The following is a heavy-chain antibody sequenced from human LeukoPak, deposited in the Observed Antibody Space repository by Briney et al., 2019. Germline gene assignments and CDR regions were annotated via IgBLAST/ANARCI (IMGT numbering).Heavy chain of an antibody. Sequence: GGSLRLSCAASGFTFSSYAMSWVRQAPGKGLEWVSAISGSGGSTYYADSAKGRFTISRDNSKNTLYLQMNSLRAEDTAVYYCAKDSVFGVVIPKRGFDYWGQGTLVTVSS. J-gene: IGHJ4*02. V-gene: IGHV3-23*01. CDR1: GFTFSSYA. D-gene: IGHD3-3*01. CDR2: ISGSGGST. CDR3: AKDSVFGVVIPKRGFDY.